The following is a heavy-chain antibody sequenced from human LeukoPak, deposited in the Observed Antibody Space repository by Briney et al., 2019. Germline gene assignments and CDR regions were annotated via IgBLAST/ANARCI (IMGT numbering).Heavy chain of an antibody. Sequence: ASVKVSCKASGGTFSSYAISRVRQAPGQGLEWMGGIIPIFGTANYAQKFQGRVTITADESTSTAYMELSSLRSEDTAVYYCARDDGYCSSTSGYEVEVYYGMDVWGQGTTVTVSS. CDR3: ARDDGYCSSTSGYEVEVYYGMDV. CDR2: IIPIFGTA. V-gene: IGHV1-69*01. CDR1: GGTFSSYA. J-gene: IGHJ6*02. D-gene: IGHD2-2*01.